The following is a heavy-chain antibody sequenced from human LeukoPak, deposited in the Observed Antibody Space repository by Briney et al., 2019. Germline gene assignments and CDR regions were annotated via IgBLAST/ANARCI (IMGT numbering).Heavy chain of an antibody. J-gene: IGHJ4*02. D-gene: IGHD1-26*01. CDR2: ISWDGGST. V-gene: IGHV3-43*01. Sequence: GGSLRLSCAASGFTFDDYTMHWVRQAPGKGLEWVSLISWDGGSTYYADSVKGRFTISRDNSKNSLYLQMNSLGTEDTALYYCAKVGGSYQDYWGQGTLVTVSS. CDR3: AKVGGSYQDY. CDR1: GFTFDDYT.